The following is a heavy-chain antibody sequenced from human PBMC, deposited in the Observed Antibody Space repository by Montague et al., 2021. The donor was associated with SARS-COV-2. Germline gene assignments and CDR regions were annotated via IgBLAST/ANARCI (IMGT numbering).Heavy chain of an antibody. CDR3: ARGDGHYYGSGTYPYY. V-gene: IGHV4-59*01. CDR2: IYYSGST. CDR1: GGSITSYY. Sequence: ETLSLTCTVSGGSITSYYWSWIRQPPGKGLEYIGYIYYSGSTNYNPSLKSRVTMSVDMSKNQFSLKLSSVTAADTAVYYCARGDGHYYGSGTYPYYWGQGTLVTVSS. D-gene: IGHD3-10*01. J-gene: IGHJ4*02.